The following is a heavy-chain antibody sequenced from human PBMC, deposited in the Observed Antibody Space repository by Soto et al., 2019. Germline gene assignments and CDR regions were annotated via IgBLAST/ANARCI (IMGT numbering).Heavy chain of an antibody. CDR1: GFTFSEYA. Sequence: EAQLLESGGGLVQPGGSLRLSCAASGFTFSEYAMSWVRQAPGRGLEWVSAIGGDGSRPDYVDSVKGRFTVSRDNSRSTLYLQMDSLGAEDTAVYYCAKDSINHNGIYDPFDIWGQGTMVTVSS. CDR2: IGGDGSRP. D-gene: IGHD3-3*02. CDR3: AKDSINHNGIYDPFDI. V-gene: IGHV3-23*01. J-gene: IGHJ3*02.